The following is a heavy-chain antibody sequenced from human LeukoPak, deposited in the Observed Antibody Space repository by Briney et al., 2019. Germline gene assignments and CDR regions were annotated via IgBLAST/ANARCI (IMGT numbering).Heavy chain of an antibody. V-gene: IGHV3-30*18. J-gene: IGHJ4*02. D-gene: IGHD6-13*01. Sequence: GGSLRLSCAASGFTFSSYGMHWVRQAPGKGLEWVAVISYDGSNKYYADSVKGRFTISRDNSKNTLYLQMNSLRAEDTAVYYCAKSDAIAAAGVDYFDYWGQGTLVTVSS. CDR1: GFTFSSYG. CDR2: ISYDGSNK. CDR3: AKSDAIAAAGVDYFDY.